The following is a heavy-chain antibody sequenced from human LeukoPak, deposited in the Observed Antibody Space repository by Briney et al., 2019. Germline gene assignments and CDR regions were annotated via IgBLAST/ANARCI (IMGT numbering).Heavy chain of an antibody. Sequence: QPGGSLRLSCAASGFTFSSYWMHWGRQPPGKGLVWVSRINNDGSSTSYADSVKGRFTISRDNARNTLYLQMNSLRAEDTAVYYCATYGSYYDSRYAFEIWGQGTTVTVSS. J-gene: IGHJ3*02. D-gene: IGHD1-26*01. CDR1: GFTFSSYW. CDR2: INNDGSST. CDR3: ATYGSYYDSRYAFEI. V-gene: IGHV3-74*01.